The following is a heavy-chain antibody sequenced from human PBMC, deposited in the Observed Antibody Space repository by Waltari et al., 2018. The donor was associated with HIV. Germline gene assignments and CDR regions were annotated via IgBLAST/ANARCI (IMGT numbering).Heavy chain of an antibody. CDR1: GFTFSRTG. D-gene: IGHD3-22*01. CDR3: AKGTGDSSGYYGMDV. CDR2: IRYDGSNK. J-gene: IGHJ6*02. V-gene: IGHV3-30*02. Sequence: QVQLVESGGGVVQPGGSRGLSGERSGFTFSRTGLHWVRRDPGKGLEWVAFIRYDGSNKYYADSVKGRFTISRDNSKNTLYLQMNSLRAEDTAVYYCAKGTGDSSGYYGMDVWGQGTTVTVSS.